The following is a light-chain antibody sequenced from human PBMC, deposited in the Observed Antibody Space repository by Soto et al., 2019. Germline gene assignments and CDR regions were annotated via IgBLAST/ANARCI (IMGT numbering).Light chain of an antibody. CDR2: EVN. CDR1: SSDVGSYNV. V-gene: IGLV2-23*02. CDR3: CSYAGGGTYV. Sequence: QSVLTQPASVSGSPGQSITISCTGSSSDVGSYNVVSWFQQHPGKAPNLIIYEVNKWPSGVSNRFSGSKSGNTASLTVSGLQAEDEADYYCCSYAGGGTYVFGTGTKATVL. J-gene: IGLJ1*01.